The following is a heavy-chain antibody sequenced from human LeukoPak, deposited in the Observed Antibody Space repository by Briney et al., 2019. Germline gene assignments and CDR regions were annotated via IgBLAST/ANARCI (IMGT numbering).Heavy chain of an antibody. CDR1: GGTFSSYA. D-gene: IGHD1-14*01. Sequence: SVKVSCKASGGTFSSYAISWVRQAPGQGLEWMGGIISIFGTANYAQKFQGRVTITTDESTSTAYMELSSLRSEDTAVYYCARVVTKPYYYYYYYMDVWGKGTTVTVSS. V-gene: IGHV1-69*05. J-gene: IGHJ6*03. CDR3: ARVVTKPYYYYYYYMDV. CDR2: IISIFGTA.